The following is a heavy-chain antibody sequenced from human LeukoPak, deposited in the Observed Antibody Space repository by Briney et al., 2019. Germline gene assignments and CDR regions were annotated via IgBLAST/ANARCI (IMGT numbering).Heavy chain of an antibody. Sequence: SETLSLTCTVSGGSISSYYWSWILQPPGKGLEWIGYIYTSGSTNYNPSLKSRVTISVDTSKNQFSLKLSSVTAAGTAVYYCARHIATMVRGVLYNWFDPWGQGTLVTVSS. V-gene: IGHV4-4*09. CDR2: IYTSGST. D-gene: IGHD3-10*01. CDR1: GGSISSYY. J-gene: IGHJ5*02. CDR3: ARHIATMVRGVLYNWFDP.